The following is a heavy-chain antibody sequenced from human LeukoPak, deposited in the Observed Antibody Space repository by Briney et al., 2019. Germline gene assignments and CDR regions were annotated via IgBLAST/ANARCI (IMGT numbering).Heavy chain of an antibody. D-gene: IGHD5-24*01. V-gene: IGHV3-21*04. CDR1: GFTFSSYS. J-gene: IGHJ3*02. Sequence: GGSLRLSCAASGFTFSSYSMNWVRQAPGKGLEWVSSITSSSSYINYADSVKGRFTISRDNSKNTLYLQMNSLRAEDTAVYYCAKGMATIESAFDIWGQGTMVTVSS. CDR3: AKGMATIESAFDI. CDR2: ITSSSSYI.